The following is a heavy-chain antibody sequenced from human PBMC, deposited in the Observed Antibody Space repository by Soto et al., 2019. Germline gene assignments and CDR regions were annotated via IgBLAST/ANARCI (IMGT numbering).Heavy chain of an antibody. CDR2: ISAYNGNT. CDR3: AREQIEYGKSYQFDY. Sequence: QVQLVQSGAEVKKPGASVKVSCKASGYTFTSYGISWVRQAPGQGLEWMGWISAYNGNTNYAQKRQGRVTMTTDTSPSTAYIEMRSMRSDDTAVYYCAREQIEYGKSYQFDYWGQGTLDTVYS. D-gene: IGHD4-17*01. CDR1: GYTFTSYG. J-gene: IGHJ4*02. V-gene: IGHV1-18*01.